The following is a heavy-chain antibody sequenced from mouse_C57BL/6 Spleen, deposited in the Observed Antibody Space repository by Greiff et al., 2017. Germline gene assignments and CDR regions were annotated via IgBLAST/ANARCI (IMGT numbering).Heavy chain of an antibody. D-gene: IGHD3-2*01. CDR3: APSDSYAMDY. Sequence: EVKLMESGPELVKPGASVKISCKASGYTFTDYYMNWVKQSHGKSLEWIGDINPNNGGTSYNQKFKGKATLTVDKSSSTAYMELRSLTSEDSAVYYCAPSDSYAMDYWGQGTSVTVSS. CDR2: INPNNGGT. V-gene: IGHV1-26*01. CDR1: GYTFTDYY. J-gene: IGHJ4*01.